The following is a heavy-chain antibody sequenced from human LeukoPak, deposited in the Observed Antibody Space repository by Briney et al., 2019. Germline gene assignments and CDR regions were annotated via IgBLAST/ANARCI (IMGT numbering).Heavy chain of an antibody. CDR1: GYTFRNYG. Sequence: GASVKVSCKTSGYTFRNYGIIWVRQATGQGLEWMGWMNPNSGNTGYAQKFQGRVTMTRNTSISTAYMELSSLRSEDTAVYYCARTPYGDYPEDYWGQGTLVTVSS. CDR2: MNPNSGNT. CDR3: ARTPYGDYPEDY. D-gene: IGHD4-17*01. J-gene: IGHJ4*02. V-gene: IGHV1-8*02.